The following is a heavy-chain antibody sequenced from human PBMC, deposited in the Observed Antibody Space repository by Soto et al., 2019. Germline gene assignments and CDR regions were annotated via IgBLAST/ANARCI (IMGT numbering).Heavy chain of an antibody. V-gene: IGHV3-23*01. CDR2: ISGSGGST. CDR3: AKVVSGCSSTSCYRTNYFDY. J-gene: IGHJ4*02. CDR1: GSTFSSYA. Sequence: PGGSLRLSCAASGSTFSSYAMSWVRQAPGKGLEWVSAISGSGGSTYYADSVKGRFTISRDNSKNTLYLQMNSLRAEDTAVYYCAKVVSGCSSTSCYRTNYFDYWGQGTLVTVSS. D-gene: IGHD2-2*01.